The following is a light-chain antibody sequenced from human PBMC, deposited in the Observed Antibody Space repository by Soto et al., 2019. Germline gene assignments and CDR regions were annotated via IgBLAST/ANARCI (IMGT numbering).Light chain of an antibody. CDR1: QSVSTY. CDR2: DAS. J-gene: IGKJ4*01. V-gene: IGKV3-11*01. CDR3: QQRGNWPPT. Sequence: EIVLIQSPATLSLSPGERATLSCRASQSVSTYLAWYQQKPGQAPRLLIYDASNRATAIPARFSGSGSGTDFTLTISSLEPEDFAVYYCQQRGNWPPTFGGGTKVDI.